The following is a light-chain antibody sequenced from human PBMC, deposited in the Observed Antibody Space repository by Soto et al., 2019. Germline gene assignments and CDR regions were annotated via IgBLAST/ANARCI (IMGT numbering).Light chain of an antibody. CDR2: DAS. V-gene: IGKV1-33*01. CDR1: HDITSY. CDR3: QKCDYHPI. Sequence: DIQMTQSPSSLSASVGDRVTITCQASHDITSYLNWYQHKPGKAPKLLIYDASILEAGVPSRFSGSGSGTDFTFTISSLQPEDVATDYFQKCDYHPIFGPGTTVDFK. J-gene: IGKJ3*01.